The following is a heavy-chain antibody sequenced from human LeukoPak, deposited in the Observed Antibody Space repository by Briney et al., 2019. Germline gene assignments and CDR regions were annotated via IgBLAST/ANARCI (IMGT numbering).Heavy chain of an antibody. J-gene: IGHJ4*02. V-gene: IGHV1-18*01. CDR1: GYTFTTYG. CDR3: ARVREYCSSISCYGDY. D-gene: IGHD2-2*01. CDR2: ISGYNGNT. Sequence: ASVKVSCKASGYTFTTYGISRVRQAPGQGLEWMGWISGYNGNTNYAQKFQGRVTMTTDTSTSTAYMELRSLRSDDTAVYYCARVREYCSSISCYGDYWGQGTLVTVSS.